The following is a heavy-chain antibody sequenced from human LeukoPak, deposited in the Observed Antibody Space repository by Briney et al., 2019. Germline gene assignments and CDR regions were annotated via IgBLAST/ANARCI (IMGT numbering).Heavy chain of an antibody. CDR1: GYTFTSYG. D-gene: IGHD2-2*01. CDR3: ARDYMTFVVVPAAGGSDY. CDR2: ISAYNGST. V-gene: IGHV1-18*04. Sequence: ASVKVSFKASGYTFTSYGISWVRQAPGQGLEWMGWISAYNGSTNYAQKLQGRVTMTTDTSTSTAYMELRSLRSDDTAVYYCARDYMTFVVVPAAGGSDYWGQGTLVTVSS. J-gene: IGHJ4*02.